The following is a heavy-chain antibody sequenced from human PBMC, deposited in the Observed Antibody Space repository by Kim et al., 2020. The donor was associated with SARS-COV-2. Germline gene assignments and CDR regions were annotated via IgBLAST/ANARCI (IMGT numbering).Heavy chain of an antibody. J-gene: IGHJ5*02. D-gene: IGHD3-10*01. Sequence: ASVKVSCQASGYTFTSYGISWVRQAPGQGLEWMGWIRAYNGNTNYSPKLQGRVTMPTDTSPSTAYMELRSLRSDDTAVYYCARVYYYGSGSYYHWFDPWGQGTLVTVSS. CDR3: ARVYYYGSGSYYHWFDP. V-gene: IGHV1-18*01. CDR1: GYTFTSYG. CDR2: IRAYNGNT.